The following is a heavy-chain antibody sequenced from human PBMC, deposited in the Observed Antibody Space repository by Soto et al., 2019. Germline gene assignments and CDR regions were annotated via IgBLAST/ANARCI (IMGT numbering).Heavy chain of an antibody. CDR3: ARDFPSSSSDT. CDR1: GGTFSSYA. CDR2: IIPIFGTA. Sequence: QVKLVQSGAEVKKPGSSVKVSCKASGGTFSSYAITWVRQAPGQGLEWMGGIIPIFGTANYAQKFQGRVTITADESLTTAYMELSSLRSEDTDVYYCARDFPSSSSDTGGQGTLVTVSS. J-gene: IGHJ5*02. V-gene: IGHV1-69*01.